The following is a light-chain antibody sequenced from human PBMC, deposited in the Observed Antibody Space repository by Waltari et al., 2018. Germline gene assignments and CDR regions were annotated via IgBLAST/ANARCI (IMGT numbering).Light chain of an antibody. V-gene: IGLV2-14*01. J-gene: IGLJ1*01. Sequence: QSALTQPASVSGSPGQSITISCPGTSSAVGGYNSVSWYQQHPGKAPQLMIYEVSNRPSGVSNRFSGSKSGNTASLTISGLQAEDEADYYCSSYTSSSTLLYVFGTGTKVTVL. CDR2: EVS. CDR1: SSAVGGYNS. CDR3: SSYTSSSTLLYV.